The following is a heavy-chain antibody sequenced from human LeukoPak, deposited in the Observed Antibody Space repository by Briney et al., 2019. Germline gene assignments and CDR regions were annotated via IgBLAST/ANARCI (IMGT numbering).Heavy chain of an antibody. CDR1: GFTFSSYW. Sequence: GGSLRLSCAASGFTFSSYWMSWVRQAPGKGLEWVANIKQDGSEKYYVDSVKGRFTISRDNAKNSLYLQMNSLRAEDMALYYCAKGGDYFDDWGQGTLVTVSS. CDR3: AKGGDYFDD. V-gene: IGHV3-7*03. CDR2: IKQDGSEK. J-gene: IGHJ4*02.